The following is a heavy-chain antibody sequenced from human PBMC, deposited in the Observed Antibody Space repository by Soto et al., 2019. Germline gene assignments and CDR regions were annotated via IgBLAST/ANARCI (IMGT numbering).Heavy chain of an antibody. CDR1: GFNFGDYA. Sequence: PGGSLRLSCPASGFNFGDYAMSWFRQATGKGLEWVGFIRSKAYGGTTEYAASVKGRFTISRDDSKSIAYLQMNSLKTEDTAVYYCTRAPFERYFDWFVVPYYFDYWGQGTLVTVSS. J-gene: IGHJ4*02. CDR2: IRSKAYGGTT. CDR3: TRAPFERYFDWFVVPYYFDY. D-gene: IGHD3-9*01. V-gene: IGHV3-49*03.